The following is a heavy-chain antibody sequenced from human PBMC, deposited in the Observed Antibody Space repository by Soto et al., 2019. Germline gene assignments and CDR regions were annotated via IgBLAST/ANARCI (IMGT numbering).Heavy chain of an antibody. D-gene: IGHD4-17*01. J-gene: IGHJ4*02. V-gene: IGHV1-69*08. CDR1: GGTFSSYS. CDR3: ARDPYGDYSGY. Sequence: QVQLVQSGAEVKKPGSSVKVSCKASGGTFSSYSINWVRQAPGQGLEWMGRITPILGIANYAQKFQGIVTITAAKSTNTAYMKLSSLRSEDTAVYYCARDPYGDYSGYWGQGTLVTVSS. CDR2: ITPILGIA.